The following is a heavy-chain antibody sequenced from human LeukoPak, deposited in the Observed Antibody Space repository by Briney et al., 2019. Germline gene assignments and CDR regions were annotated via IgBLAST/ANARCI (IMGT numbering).Heavy chain of an antibody. J-gene: IGHJ4*02. CDR3: ARDGGSSELDY. V-gene: IGHV3-33*01. CDR2: IWYDGSNK. Sequence: GGSLRLSCAASGFTFSSYGMHWVRQAPGKGLEWVAVIWYDGSNKYYADSAKGRFTISRDNSKNTLYLQMNSLRAEDTAVYYCARDGGSSELDYWGQGTLVTVSS. D-gene: IGHD6-6*01. CDR1: GFTFSSYG.